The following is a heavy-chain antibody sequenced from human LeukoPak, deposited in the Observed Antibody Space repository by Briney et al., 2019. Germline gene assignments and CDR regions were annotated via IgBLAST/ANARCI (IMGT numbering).Heavy chain of an antibody. CDR1: GYTFTSYD. Sequence: ASVKVSCKASGYTFTSYDINWVRQATGQGLEWMGWMNPNSGNTGYAQKFQGRVTMTRNTSISTAYMELSSLRSEDTAVYYCARGRRWLQLFSYYFDYWGQGTLVTVS. V-gene: IGHV1-8*01. CDR2: MNPNSGNT. CDR3: ARGRRWLQLFSYYFDY. D-gene: IGHD5-24*01. J-gene: IGHJ4*02.